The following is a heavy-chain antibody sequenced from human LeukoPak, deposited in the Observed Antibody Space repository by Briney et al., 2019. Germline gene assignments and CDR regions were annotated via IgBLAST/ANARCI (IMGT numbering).Heavy chain of an antibody. CDR3: ARRSLVRTVGYYYGMDV. D-gene: IGHD1-26*01. Sequence: SETLSLTCTVSGASISSDYWSWIRQPPGKGLEWIGYIYYSGSTNYNPSLRSRATISVDTSKKQFSLKLSSVTAADTAVYYCARRSLVRTVGYYYGMDVWGRGTTVTVSS. J-gene: IGHJ6*02. CDR1: GASISSDY. CDR2: IYYSGST. V-gene: IGHV4-59*08.